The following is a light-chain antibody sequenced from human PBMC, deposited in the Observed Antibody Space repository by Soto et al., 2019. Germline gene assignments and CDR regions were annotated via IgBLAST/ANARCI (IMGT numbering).Light chain of an antibody. CDR3: QLYGISPQ. J-gene: IGKJ5*01. Sequence: EMVLTQSPGPLSLSPGERATLSCRASQSISSTYLTWYHQRPGQAPRLLIYDASRRATGIPDRFSGSGSGTDFSLTISRLEPEDFAVYYCQLYGISPQFGQGTRLEIK. V-gene: IGKV3-20*01. CDR1: QSISSTY. CDR2: DAS.